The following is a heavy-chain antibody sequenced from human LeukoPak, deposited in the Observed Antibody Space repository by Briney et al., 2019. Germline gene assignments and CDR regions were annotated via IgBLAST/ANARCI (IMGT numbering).Heavy chain of an antibody. J-gene: IGHJ6*02. Sequence: PSQTLSLTCTVSGGSISSGGYSWSWIRQPPGKGLEWIGYIYHSGSTYYDPSLKSRVTISVDRSKNQFSLKLSSVTAADTAVYYCARVVGYYYGMDVWGQGTTVTVSS. CDR1: GGSISSGGYS. V-gene: IGHV4-30-2*01. CDR2: IYHSGST. CDR3: ARVVGYYYGMDV.